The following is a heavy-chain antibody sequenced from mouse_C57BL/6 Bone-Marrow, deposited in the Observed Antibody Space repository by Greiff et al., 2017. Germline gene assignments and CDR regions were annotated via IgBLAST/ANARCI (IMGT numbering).Heavy chain of an antibody. Sequence: EVQLQQSGAELVRPGASVKLSCTASGFNIKDDYMHWVKQRPEQGLEWIGWLDPGNGDTEYASKFQGKATITADTSSNTAYLQLSSLTSEDTAVYYCTTSIYYGNPYYFDYWGQGTTLTVSS. V-gene: IGHV14-4*01. J-gene: IGHJ2*01. CDR1: GFNIKDDY. CDR2: LDPGNGDT. D-gene: IGHD2-1*01. CDR3: TTSIYYGNPYYFDY.